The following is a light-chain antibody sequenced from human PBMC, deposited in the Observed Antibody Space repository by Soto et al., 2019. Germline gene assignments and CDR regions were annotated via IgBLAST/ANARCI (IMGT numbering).Light chain of an antibody. CDR3: LQYNSYPWP. CDR2: GAF. CDR1: QDIGND. Sequence: DIQMTQSPSSLSASVGDRVTITCRASQDIGNDLGWFQQKPGKAPKRLIYGAFSLPSGVPSRFSGSGSGTEFTLTINSLQPEDFATYYCLQYNSYPWPFGQGTKVEIK. V-gene: IGKV1-17*01. J-gene: IGKJ1*01.